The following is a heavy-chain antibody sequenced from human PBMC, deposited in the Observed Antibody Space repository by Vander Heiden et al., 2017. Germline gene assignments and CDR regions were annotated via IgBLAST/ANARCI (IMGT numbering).Heavy chain of an antibody. CDR1: GYSFTNYY. J-gene: IGHJ4*02. V-gene: IGHV1-46*01. CDR3: ARSSGYTFGYSFDY. Sequence: QVQLVQSGAEVKKPGASVKVSCKASGYSFTNYYMHWVRQAPGQGLEWMGVINPRADATSSAQKFQGRVNMTRDTSTSTVYRERSSLRSEDTAVYYCARSSGYTFGYSFDYWGQGTLVTVSS. D-gene: IGHD5-18*01. CDR2: INPRADAT.